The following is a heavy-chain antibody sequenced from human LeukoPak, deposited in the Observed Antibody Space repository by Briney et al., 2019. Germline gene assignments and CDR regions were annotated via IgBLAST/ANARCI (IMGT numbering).Heavy chain of an antibody. CDR2: IYYSGST. Sequence: SSETLSLTCTVSGGSISSSSYYWGWIRQPPGKGLEWVGNIYYSGSTLYNPSLKSRVTISIDTSKNQFSLKLSSVTAADTAVYYCARDFIGPMVRGAATWSWFDPWGQGTLVTVSS. V-gene: IGHV4-39*02. CDR3: ARDFIGPMVRGAATWSWFDP. CDR1: GGSISSSSYY. J-gene: IGHJ5*02. D-gene: IGHD3-10*01.